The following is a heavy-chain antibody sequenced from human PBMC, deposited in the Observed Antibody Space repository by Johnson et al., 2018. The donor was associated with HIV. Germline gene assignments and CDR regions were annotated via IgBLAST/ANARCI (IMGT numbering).Heavy chain of an antibody. CDR2: IRFDGTKK. J-gene: IGHJ3*01. D-gene: IGHD3-16*01. V-gene: IGHV3-30*02. Sequence: VQLVESGGGLIQPGGSLRVSCAPSGFTVINNYMSWVRQAPGKGLEWVAFIRFDGTKKYYADSVKGRFPISRDNSKNTLFLQMNSLRAEDTAGYYCTSSGGTNTEPTPKFWGQGTMVTVSS. CDR1: GFTVINNY. CDR3: TSSGGTNTEPTPKF.